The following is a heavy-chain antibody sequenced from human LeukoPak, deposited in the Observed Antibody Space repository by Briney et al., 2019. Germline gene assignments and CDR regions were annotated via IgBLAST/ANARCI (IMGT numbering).Heavy chain of an antibody. CDR3: ARLSKRLYCGGDCYSVWFDP. J-gene: IGHJ5*02. Sequence: SETLSLTCTVSGGSISSSSYYWGWIRQPPGKGLEWIGSIYYSGSTYYNPSLKSRVTISVDTSKNQFSLKLSSVTAADTAVYYCARLSKRLYCGGDCYSVWFDPWGQGTLVTVSS. CDR2: IYYSGST. V-gene: IGHV4-39*01. D-gene: IGHD2-21*02. CDR1: GGSISSSSYY.